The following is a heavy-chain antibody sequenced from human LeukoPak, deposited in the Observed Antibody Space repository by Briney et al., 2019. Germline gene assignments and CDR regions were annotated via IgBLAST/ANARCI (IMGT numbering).Heavy chain of an antibody. CDR2: ISWNSGSL. J-gene: IGHJ4*02. CDR3: VKGSTLNYSSSPEFDY. V-gene: IGHV3-9*03. CDR1: GFNFGDFG. D-gene: IGHD6-6*01. Sequence: GGSLRLSCATSGFNFGDFGMHWVRQAPGKGLEWVSGISWNSGSLGYADSVKGRFTISRDNARHSLFLQMNSLRPEDMALYYCVKGSTLNYSSSPEFDYWGRGMLVTVSS.